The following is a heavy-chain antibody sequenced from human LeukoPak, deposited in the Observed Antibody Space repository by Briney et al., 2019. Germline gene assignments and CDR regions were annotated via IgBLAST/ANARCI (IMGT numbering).Heavy chain of an antibody. CDR2: ISNNGGYT. CDR3: AKDLTMGSSSPSYFDY. CDR1: GFTFSSYS. J-gene: IGHJ4*02. Sequence: GGSLRLSCAASGFTFSSYSMNWVRQAPGKGLEWVSAISNNGGYTYYADSVKGRFTISRDNSKNTLYLQMNSLRAEDTAVYYCAKDLTMGSSSPSYFDYWGQGTLVTVSS. V-gene: IGHV3-23*01. D-gene: IGHD4/OR15-4a*01.